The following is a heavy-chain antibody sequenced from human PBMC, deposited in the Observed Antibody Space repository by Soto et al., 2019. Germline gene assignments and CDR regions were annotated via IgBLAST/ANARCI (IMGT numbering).Heavy chain of an antibody. CDR2: ISSSSSTI. V-gene: IGHV3-48*01. Sequence: SLRLSCAASGFTFSSYSMNWVRQAPGKGLEWVSYISSSSSTIYYADSVKGRFTISRDNAKNSLYLQMNSLRAEDTAVYYCARIRGRCSSTSCPAGDAFDIWGKGTVVTVSS. J-gene: IGHJ3*02. CDR1: GFTFSSYS. D-gene: IGHD2-2*01. CDR3: ARIRGRCSSTSCPAGDAFDI.